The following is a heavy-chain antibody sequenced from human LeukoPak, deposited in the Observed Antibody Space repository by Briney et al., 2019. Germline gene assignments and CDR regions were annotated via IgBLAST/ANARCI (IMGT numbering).Heavy chain of an antibody. CDR1: GFTFGDYA. CDR3: VRRGPATGGNFDY. Sequence: PGGSLRLSCTASGFTFGDYAMSWFRQAPGKGLEWVSSISSTSSYIYYADSLKGRFTISRDNSKNSLYLQMNSLRAEDTAVYYCVRRGPATGGNFDYWGQGTLVTVSS. CDR2: ISSTSSYI. V-gene: IGHV3-21*01. J-gene: IGHJ4*02. D-gene: IGHD3-16*01.